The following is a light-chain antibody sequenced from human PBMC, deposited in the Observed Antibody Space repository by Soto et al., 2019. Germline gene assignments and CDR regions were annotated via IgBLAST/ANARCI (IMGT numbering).Light chain of an antibody. Sequence: EIVLTQSPGTLFLSPGERATLSCRASQSVRSSYLAWYQQKPGQAPRLLIYGASTRATGIPDRFSGSGSGTDFTLTISRLEPEDFAVSYCQQYGSAITFGQGTRLEIK. J-gene: IGKJ5*01. V-gene: IGKV3-20*01. CDR3: QQYGSAIT. CDR2: GAS. CDR1: QSVRSSY.